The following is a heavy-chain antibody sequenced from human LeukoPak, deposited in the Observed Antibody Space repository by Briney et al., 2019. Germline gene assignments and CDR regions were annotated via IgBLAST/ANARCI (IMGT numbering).Heavy chain of an antibody. J-gene: IGHJ3*02. CDR2: LYDSGST. CDR1: GGSISSYY. Sequence: PSETLSLTCTVSGGSISSYYWSWIRQPPGKGLEWIGYLYDSGSTNYNPSLKSRVTISVDMSKNQFSLRLSSVTAADTAAYYCARSYCSSSCYAVGAFDIWGQGTVVTVSS. CDR3: ARSYCSSSCYAVGAFDI. D-gene: IGHD2-2*01. V-gene: IGHV4-59*08.